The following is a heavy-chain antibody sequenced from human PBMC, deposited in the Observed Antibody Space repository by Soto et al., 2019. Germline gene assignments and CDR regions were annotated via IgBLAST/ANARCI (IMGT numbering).Heavy chain of an antibody. Sequence: QVQLVQSGAEVKKPGASVKVSCKASGYTFTSYDINWVRQATGQGLEYLGWMNPNSGNTGYVQKFQGRVTLTRNTSISTAYMELSSLRSEDTAVYYCARGIKYGDYSMWFDPWGQGTLVTVSS. CDR1: GYTFTSYD. J-gene: IGHJ5*02. CDR2: MNPNSGNT. V-gene: IGHV1-8*02. D-gene: IGHD4-17*01. CDR3: ARGIKYGDYSMWFDP.